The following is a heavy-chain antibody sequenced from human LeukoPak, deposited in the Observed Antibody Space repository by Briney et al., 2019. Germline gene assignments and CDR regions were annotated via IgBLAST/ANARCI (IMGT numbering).Heavy chain of an antibody. CDR1: GFTFSNYE. Sequence: PGGSLRLSCAASGFTFSNYEMNWVRQAPGKGLEWVSYISSSGGIIDYTDSVKGRFTISRDNAKNSLFLQMNSLTAEDTAVYYCARLGGSYYTYWGQGTLVTVSS. D-gene: IGHD1-26*01. CDR3: ARLGGSYYTY. CDR2: ISSSGGII. J-gene: IGHJ4*02. V-gene: IGHV3-48*03.